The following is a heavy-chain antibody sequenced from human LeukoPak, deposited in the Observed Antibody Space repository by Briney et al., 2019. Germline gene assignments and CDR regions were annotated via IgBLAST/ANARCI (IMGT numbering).Heavy chain of an antibody. J-gene: IGHJ6*02. CDR3: ARDVYGSGDV. CDR1: GFNFRSYW. Sequence: GGSLRLSCAASGFNFRSYWTTWGPQAPGKGLEWVTNINEDGRQKYYLDSVKGRFTISRDNAKNLLFLQMNTLRAEDTAVYYCARDVYGSGDVWGQGTTVTVSS. D-gene: IGHD6-19*01. V-gene: IGHV3-7*03. CDR2: INEDGRQK.